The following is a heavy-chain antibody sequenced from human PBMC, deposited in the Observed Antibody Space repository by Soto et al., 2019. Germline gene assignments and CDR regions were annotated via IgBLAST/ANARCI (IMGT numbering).Heavy chain of an antibody. V-gene: IGHV4-38-2*01. Sequence: KTSETLSLTCAVSGYSISSGYYWGWIRQPPGKGLEWIGSIYHSGSTYYNPSLKSRVTTSVDTSKNQFSLKLSSVTVADTAVYYCARGDGYSSSWYLRDYYYGMDVWGQGTTVTVSS. D-gene: IGHD6-13*01. J-gene: IGHJ6*02. CDR2: IYHSGST. CDR3: ARGDGYSSSWYLRDYYYGMDV. CDR1: GYSISSGYY.